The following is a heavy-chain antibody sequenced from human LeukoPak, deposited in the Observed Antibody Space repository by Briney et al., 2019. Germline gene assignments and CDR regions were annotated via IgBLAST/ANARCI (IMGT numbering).Heavy chain of an antibody. CDR2: ISWNSGSV. CDR1: GFTFDDYA. CDR3: AKGSSYSFGYWYFDL. Sequence: GGSLRLSCAASGFTFDDYAMHWVRQAPGKGLECVSGISWNSGSVGYADSVKGRFTISRDNAKNSLYLQMNSLRAEDMALYFCAKGSSYSFGYWYFDLWGRGTLVTVSS. J-gene: IGHJ2*01. V-gene: IGHV3-9*03. D-gene: IGHD5-18*01.